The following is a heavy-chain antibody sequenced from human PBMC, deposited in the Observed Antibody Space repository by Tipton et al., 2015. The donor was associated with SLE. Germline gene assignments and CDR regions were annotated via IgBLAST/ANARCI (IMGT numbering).Heavy chain of an antibody. Sequence: LRLSCTVSGGSITGGNYCWTWIRQPAGKGLEWIGRIYTSGSTKYSPSLKSRVTISVDTSKNQFSLNLNSVTAADTALYYCARLVGGRAARPGYFDYWGQGTLVTVSS. CDR1: GGSITGGNYC. CDR2: IYTSGST. J-gene: IGHJ4*02. CDR3: ARLVGGRAARPGYFDY. D-gene: IGHD6-6*01. V-gene: IGHV4-61*02.